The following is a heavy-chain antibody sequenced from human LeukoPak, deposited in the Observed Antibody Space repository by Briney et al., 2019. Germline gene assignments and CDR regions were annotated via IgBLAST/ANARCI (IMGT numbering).Heavy chain of an antibody. D-gene: IGHD3-22*01. V-gene: IGHV4-39*07. Sequence: PSETLSLTCTVSGGSISSSSYYWSWIRQPPGKGLEWIGEINHSGSTNYNPSLKSRVTISVDTSKNQFSLKLSSVTAADTAVYYCARGTYYYDSSGYYYWGQGTLVTVSS. CDR3: ARGTYYYDSSGYYY. J-gene: IGHJ4*02. CDR1: GGSISSSSYY. CDR2: INHSGST.